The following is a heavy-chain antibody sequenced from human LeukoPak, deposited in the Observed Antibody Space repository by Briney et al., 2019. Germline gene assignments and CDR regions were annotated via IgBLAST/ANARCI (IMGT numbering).Heavy chain of an antibody. CDR2: VSDDGNSR. Sequence: PGGSLRLSCAASGFSFSSCAMSWVRQAPGKGPQWVSGVSDDGNSRYYADSLKGRFTISRDNSANTVYLQMNNLADEDTAVYYCVKEGEGHSYAPKIGPLTWGQGTLVTVSS. J-gene: IGHJ5*02. V-gene: IGHV3-23*01. D-gene: IGHD5-18*01. CDR1: GFSFSSCA. CDR3: VKEGEGHSYAPKIGPLT.